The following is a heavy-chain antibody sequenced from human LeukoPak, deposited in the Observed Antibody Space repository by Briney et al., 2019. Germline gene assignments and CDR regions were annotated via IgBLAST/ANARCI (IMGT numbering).Heavy chain of an antibody. Sequence: GASVKVSCKASGYTFTGYYMHWVRQAPGQGLEWMGRINPNSGGTNYAQKFQGRVTMTRDTSISTAYMELSRLRSDDTAVYYCAMEGPQGIYCSSTSCTAPDYYMDVWGKGTTVTVSS. V-gene: IGHV1-2*06. CDR1: GYTFTGYY. CDR3: AMEGPQGIYCSSTSCTAPDYYMDV. D-gene: IGHD2-2*01. J-gene: IGHJ6*03. CDR2: INPNSGGT.